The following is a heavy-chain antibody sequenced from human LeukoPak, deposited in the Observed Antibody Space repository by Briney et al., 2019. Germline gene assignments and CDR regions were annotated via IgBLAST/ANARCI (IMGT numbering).Heavy chain of an antibody. D-gene: IGHD5-18*01. V-gene: IGHV3-11*01. CDR3: AREQYSYPG. J-gene: IGHJ4*02. CDR2: ISSIGAAI. Sequence: WVSCISSIGAAIYYADSVKGRFTISRDNAKNSLYLQTNSLRAEDTAVYYCAREQYSYPGWGQGTLVTVSS.